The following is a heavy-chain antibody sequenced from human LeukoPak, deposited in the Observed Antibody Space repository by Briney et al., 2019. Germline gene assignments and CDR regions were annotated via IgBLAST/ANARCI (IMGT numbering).Heavy chain of an antibody. D-gene: IGHD3-22*01. CDR3: ARGSPTYYDSSANDY. J-gene: IGHJ4*02. CDR2: ISAYNGNT. Sequence: ASVKVSCKASGYTFTGYYMHWVRQAPGQGLEWMGWISAYNGNTNYEQKLQGRVTMTTDTSTNTAYMELRSLRSDDTAVYYCARGSPTYYDSSANDYWGQGTLVTVSS. CDR1: GYTFTGYY. V-gene: IGHV1-18*04.